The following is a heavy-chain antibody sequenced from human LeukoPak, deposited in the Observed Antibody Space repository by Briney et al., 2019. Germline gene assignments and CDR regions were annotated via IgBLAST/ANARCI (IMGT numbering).Heavy chain of an antibody. V-gene: IGHV1-18*01. CDR3: ARDGYYDSSTYAPYVFDI. J-gene: IGHJ3*02. Sequence: ASVKVSCKASGYTFTSYGISWVRQAPGQGLEWMGWISAYNGNTNYAQKLQGRVTMTTDTSTSTADMELRSLRSDDTAVYYCARDGYYDSSTYAPYVFDIWGQGTMVTVSS. CDR1: GYTFTSYG. D-gene: IGHD3-22*01. CDR2: ISAYNGNT.